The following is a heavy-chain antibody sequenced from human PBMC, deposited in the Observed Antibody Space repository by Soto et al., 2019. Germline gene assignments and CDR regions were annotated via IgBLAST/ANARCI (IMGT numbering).Heavy chain of an antibody. Sequence: SETLSLTCTVSGGSINSGDYHWSWIRQSPGKGLEWIGAIYYSGSTYYNPSLKSRIRISVDTSKNQFSLKLSSVTAADTAVYYCARAGIAARPYYYYYGMGVWGQGTTVTVSS. CDR1: GGSINSGDYH. J-gene: IGHJ6*02. V-gene: IGHV4-30-4*02. D-gene: IGHD6-6*01. CDR3: ARAGIAARPYYYYYGMGV. CDR2: IYYSGST.